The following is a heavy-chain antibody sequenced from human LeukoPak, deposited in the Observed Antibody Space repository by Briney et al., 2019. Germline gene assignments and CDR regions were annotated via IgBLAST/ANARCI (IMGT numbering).Heavy chain of an antibody. D-gene: IGHD6-13*01. CDR3: ARGRYSSWYRWFDP. CDR1: GGSFSGYY. V-gene: IGHV4-34*01. Sequence: PSETLSLTCAVYGGSFSGYYWSWIRQPPGKGLEWIGEINHSGSTNYNPSLKSRVTISVDTSKNQFSLKLSSVTAADTAVYYCARGRYSSWYRWFDPWGQGALVTVSS. CDR2: INHSGST. J-gene: IGHJ5*02.